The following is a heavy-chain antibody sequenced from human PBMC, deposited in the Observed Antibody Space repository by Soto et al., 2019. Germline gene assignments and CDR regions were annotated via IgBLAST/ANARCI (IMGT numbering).Heavy chain of an antibody. CDR1: GFTFSGYG. CDR3: AKAMYYYDSSGSPPLDS. CDR2: ISYDGSNK. J-gene: IGHJ4*02. D-gene: IGHD3-22*01. Sequence: GSLRLSCAASGFTFSGYGIHWVRQAPGKGLEWVTFISYDGSNKYYADSVKGRFTISRDNSRNTLSLQMNSLTAEDTAVYFCAKAMYYYDSSGSPPLDSWGQGTLVTVSS. V-gene: IGHV3-30*18.